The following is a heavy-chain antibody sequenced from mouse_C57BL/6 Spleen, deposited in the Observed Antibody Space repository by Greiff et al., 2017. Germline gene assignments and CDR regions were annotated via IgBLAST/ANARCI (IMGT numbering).Heavy chain of an antibody. J-gene: IGHJ3*01. Sequence: DVHLVESGGGLVKPGGSLKLSCAASGFTFSDYGMHWVRQAPEKGLEWVAYISSGSSTIYYADTVKGRFTISRDNAKNTLFLQMTSLRSEDTAMYYCALDGYYGFADWGQGTLVTVSA. CDR2: ISSGSSTI. CDR3: ALDGYYGFAD. CDR1: GFTFSDYG. V-gene: IGHV5-17*01. D-gene: IGHD2-3*01.